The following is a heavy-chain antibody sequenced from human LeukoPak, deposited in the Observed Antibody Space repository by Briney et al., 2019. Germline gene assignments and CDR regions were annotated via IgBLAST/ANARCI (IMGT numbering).Heavy chain of an antibody. CDR1: GFTFDDYD. D-gene: IGHD2-15*01. CDR2: ISGDGGST. Sequence: GGSLRLSCAASGFTFDDYDMHWVRQAPGKGLEWVSLISGDGGSTYYADSVKGRFTISRDNSKNSLYLQMNSLRTEDTALYYCARGSVDCSGGSCYYYYYYMDVWGKGTTVTVSS. CDR3: ARGSVDCSGGSCYYYYYYMDV. V-gene: IGHV3-43*02. J-gene: IGHJ6*03.